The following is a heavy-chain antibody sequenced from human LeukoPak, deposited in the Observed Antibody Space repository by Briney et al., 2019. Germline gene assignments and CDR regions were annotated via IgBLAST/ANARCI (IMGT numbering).Heavy chain of an antibody. CDR2: IKQGGSVK. CDR3: ARQKAVVVVAATPDEDYGDYVDYYYYMDV. Sequence: PWGSLRLSCAASGFTFSRYWMSWVRQAPGKGLEWLANIKQGGSVKCYVDSVKGRLTISRANAKNSLSLQIKILRAEDTAVYYCARQKAVVVVAATPDEDYGDYVDYYYYMDVGGKGTTVTVSS. CDR1: GFTFSRYW. J-gene: IGHJ6*03. V-gene: IGHV3-7*01. D-gene: IGHD2-15*01.